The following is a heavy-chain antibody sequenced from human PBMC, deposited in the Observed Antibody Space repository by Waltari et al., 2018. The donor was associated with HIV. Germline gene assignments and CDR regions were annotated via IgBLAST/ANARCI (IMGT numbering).Heavy chain of an antibody. CDR2: INPNSGGT. V-gene: IGHV1-2*06. J-gene: IGHJ4*02. Sequence: QVQLVQSGAEVKKPGASVKVSCKASGYTFTGYYMHWVRQAPGQGLEWMGRINPNSGGTNYAQKFQGRVTMTRDTSISTAYMELSRLRSDDTAVYYCASSIIVGATEGPYYFDYWGQGTLVTVSS. CDR1: GYTFTGYY. D-gene: IGHD1-26*01. CDR3: ASSIIVGATEGPYYFDY.